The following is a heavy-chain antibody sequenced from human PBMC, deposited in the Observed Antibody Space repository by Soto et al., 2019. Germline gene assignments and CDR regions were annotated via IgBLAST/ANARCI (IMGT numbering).Heavy chain of an antibody. CDR1: GFTFSSYA. CDR3: ARGRDSSSSWSYHYYYGMDV. Sequence: GGSLRLSCAASGFTFSSYAMHWVRQAPGKGLEWVAVISYDGSNKYYADSVKGRFTISRDNSKNTLYLQMNSLRSDDTAVYYCARGRDSSSSWSYHYYYGMDVWGQGTTVTVSS. J-gene: IGHJ6*02. D-gene: IGHD6-6*01. CDR2: ISYDGSNK. V-gene: IGHV3-30-3*01.